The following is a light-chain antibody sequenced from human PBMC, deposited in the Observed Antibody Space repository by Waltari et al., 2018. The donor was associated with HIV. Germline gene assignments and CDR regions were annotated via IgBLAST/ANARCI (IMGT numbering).Light chain of an antibody. J-gene: IGKJ3*01. CDR3: MQALQTPLT. CDR2: LGF. V-gene: IGKV2-28*01. Sequence: DIVMTQSPLSLPVTHGGPASISCRSSQSLLHSNGYNYLDWYLQKPGQSPQLLIYLGFNRASGVPDRFSGTGSGTDFTLKISRVEAEDVGVYYCMQALQTPLTFGPGTKVDIE. CDR1: QSLLHSNGYNY.